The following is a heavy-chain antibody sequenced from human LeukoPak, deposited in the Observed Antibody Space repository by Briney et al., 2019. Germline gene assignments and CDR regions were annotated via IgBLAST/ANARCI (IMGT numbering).Heavy chain of an antibody. V-gene: IGHV3-48*01. CDR3: ARGLRRFYCSGGSCSYWYFDL. Sequence: GGSLRLSCAASGFTFSSYSMNWVRQAPGKGLEWVSYISSSSSTIYYADSVKGRFTISRDNAKNSLYLQMNSLRAEDTAVYYCARGLRRFYCSGGSCSYWYFDLWGRGTLVTVSS. CDR2: ISSSSSTI. D-gene: IGHD2-15*01. J-gene: IGHJ2*01. CDR1: GFTFSSYS.